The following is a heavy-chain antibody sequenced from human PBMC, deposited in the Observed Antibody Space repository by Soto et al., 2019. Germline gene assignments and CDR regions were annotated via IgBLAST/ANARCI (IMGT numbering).Heavy chain of an antibody. CDR2: INHSGST. V-gene: IGHV4-34*01. Sequence: SETLSLTCAVYGGSFSGYYWSWIRQPPGKGLEWIGEINHSGSTNYNPSLKSRVTISVDTSKNQFSLKLSSVTAADTAVYYCARGVAVAGISFDYWGQGTLVTVSS. CDR1: GGSFSGYY. CDR3: ARGVAVAGISFDY. J-gene: IGHJ4*02. D-gene: IGHD6-19*01.